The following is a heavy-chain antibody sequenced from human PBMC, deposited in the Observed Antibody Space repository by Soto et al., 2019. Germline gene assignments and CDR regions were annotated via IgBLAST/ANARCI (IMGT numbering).Heavy chain of an antibody. CDR2: IYPGDSDT. CDR3: ASYYGDYYYHYYVMAV. CDR1: GYSFTSYW. V-gene: IGHV5-51*01. Sequence: PGESLKISCKGSGYSFTSYWIGWVRQMPGKGLEWMGIIYPGDSDTRYSPSFQGQVTISADKSISTAYLQWSSLKASDTAMYYCASYYGDYYYHYYVMAVWAQGTSVTVSS. J-gene: IGHJ6*02. D-gene: IGHD4-17*01.